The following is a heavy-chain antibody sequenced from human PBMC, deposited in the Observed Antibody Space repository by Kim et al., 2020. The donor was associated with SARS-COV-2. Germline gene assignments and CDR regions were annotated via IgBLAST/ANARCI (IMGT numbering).Heavy chain of an antibody. D-gene: IGHD6-19*01. CDR1: GFTFSYYY. CDR3: ARHSGSGWVYPFAY. V-gene: IGHV3-11*06. CDR2: ISGTSSYI. J-gene: IGHJ4*02. Sequence: GGSLRLSCAASGFTFSYYYMSWIRQAPGKGLEWVSYISGTSSYIYYADSVKGRFTISRDNAKNSLYLQMNSLRAEDTAVYYCARHSGSGWVYPFAYWGQGTLVTVSS.